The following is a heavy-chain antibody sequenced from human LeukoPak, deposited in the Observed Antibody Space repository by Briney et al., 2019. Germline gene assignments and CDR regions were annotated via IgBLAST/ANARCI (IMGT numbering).Heavy chain of an antibody. CDR2: ISSSSSYI. Sequence: GGSLRLSCAASGLTFSSYSMNWARQAPGKGLEWVSSISSSSSYIYYADSVKGRFTISRDNAKNSLYLQMNSLSAEDTAVYYCARAEVDSGAFDIWGQGTMVTVSS. CDR3: ARAEVDSGAFDI. D-gene: IGHD6-19*01. CDR1: GLTFSSYS. J-gene: IGHJ3*02. V-gene: IGHV3-21*01.